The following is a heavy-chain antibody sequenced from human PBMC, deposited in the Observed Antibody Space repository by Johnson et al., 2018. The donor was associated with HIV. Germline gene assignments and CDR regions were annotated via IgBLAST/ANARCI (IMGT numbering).Heavy chain of an antibody. J-gene: IGHJ3*02. CDR3: AREGRTGPDTFDI. Sequence: VQLVESGGALVQPGGSLRLSCAASGFTFDYYWMHWVRQATGKGLVWVSHIHSDETDTTYADSVKGRFTVSRDNSKNTLFLQMNGLRAEDTAVYYCAREGRTGPDTFDIWGQGTMLTVSS. V-gene: IGHV3-74*01. CDR1: GFTFDYYW. CDR2: IHSDETDT.